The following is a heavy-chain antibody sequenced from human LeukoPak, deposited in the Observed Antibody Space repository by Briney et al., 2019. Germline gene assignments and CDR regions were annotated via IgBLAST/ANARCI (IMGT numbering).Heavy chain of an antibody. J-gene: IGHJ4*02. CDR1: GFTFSSYG. D-gene: IGHD6-6*01. CDR2: ISNDGGTK. V-gene: IGHV3-30*18. Sequence: QAGGSLRLSCAASGFTFSSYGMHWVRQAPGKGLEWVAVISNDGGTKYYADSVKGRFTISRENSKSTLYLQMNSLRAEDTAVYYCANSVPLPSVSKAIKVAARRESFIWGQGTLVTVSS. CDR3: ANSVPLPSVSKAIKVAARRESFI.